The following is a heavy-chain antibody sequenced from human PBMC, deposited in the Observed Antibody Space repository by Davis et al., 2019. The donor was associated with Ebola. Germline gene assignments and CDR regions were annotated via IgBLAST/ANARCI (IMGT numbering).Heavy chain of an antibody. V-gene: IGHV3-74*01. J-gene: IGHJ4*02. D-gene: IGHD2-2*01. CDR1: GFTFSSYW. CDR3: ARDLPCRSDQLLCPLLTGYFDY. CDR2: INSDGSST. Sequence: PGGSLRLSCAASGFTFSSYWMHWVRQAPGKGLVWVSRINSDGSSTSYADSVKGRFTISRDNAKNSLYLQMNSLRAEDTAVYYCARDLPCRSDQLLCPLLTGYFDYWGQGTLVTVSS.